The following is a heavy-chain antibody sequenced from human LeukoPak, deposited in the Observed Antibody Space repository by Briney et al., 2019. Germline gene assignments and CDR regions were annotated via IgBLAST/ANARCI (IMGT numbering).Heavy chain of an antibody. Sequence: GGSLRLSCAASGFTFSSYSVNWVRQAPGKGLEWVSSISSSSSYIYYADSVKGRFTISRDNAKNSLYLQMNSLRAEDTAVYYCARRGIVVVPAAISYDYWGQGTLVTVSS. J-gene: IGHJ4*02. CDR3: ARRGIVVVPAAISYDY. V-gene: IGHV3-21*01. CDR1: GFTFSSYS. D-gene: IGHD2-2*01. CDR2: ISSSSSYI.